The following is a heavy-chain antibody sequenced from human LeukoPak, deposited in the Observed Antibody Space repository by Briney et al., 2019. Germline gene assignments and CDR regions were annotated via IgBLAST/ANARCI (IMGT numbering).Heavy chain of an antibody. CDR3: ARGYVGATTDDY. J-gene: IGHJ4*02. D-gene: IGHD1-26*01. CDR1: GGSISSSSYY. CDR2: IYYSGST. V-gene: IGHV4-39*01. Sequence: SSETLSLTCTVSGGSISSSSYYWGWIRQPPGKGLEWIGSIYYSGSTYYNPSLKSLVTISVDTSKNQFSLKLSSVTAADTAVYYCARGYVGATTDDYWGQGTLVTVSS.